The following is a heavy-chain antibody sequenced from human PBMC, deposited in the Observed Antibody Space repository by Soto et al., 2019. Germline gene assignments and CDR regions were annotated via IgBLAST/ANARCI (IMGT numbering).Heavy chain of an antibody. CDR1: SDSMNSGGYY. CDR3: ARRGGSSSGYYYYAMDV. Sequence: PSDTLSITCSVSSDSMNSGGYYWSWIRQHPGKGLEWIGYIYSNGDTYYNPSLKSRVTISVDTSKNQFSLNLTSVTAADTAVYYCARRGGSSSGYYYYAMDVWGQGTTVTVSS. CDR2: IYSNGDT. J-gene: IGHJ6*02. D-gene: IGHD6-6*01. V-gene: IGHV4-31*03.